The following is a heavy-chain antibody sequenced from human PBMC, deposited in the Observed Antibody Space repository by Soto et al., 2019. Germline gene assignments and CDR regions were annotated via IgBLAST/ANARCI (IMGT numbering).Heavy chain of an antibody. J-gene: IGHJ6*02. Sequence: PGGSLRLSCAASGFTFSNAWMNWVRQAPGKGLEWVGRIKSKTDGGTTDYAAPVKGRFTISRDDSKNTLYLQMNSLKTEDTAVYYCTRVVGIAAAGTPYYYYGMDVWSQGTTVTVSS. CDR2: IKSKTDGGTT. CDR3: TRVVGIAAAGTPYYYYGMDV. D-gene: IGHD6-13*01. V-gene: IGHV3-15*07. CDR1: GFTFSNAW.